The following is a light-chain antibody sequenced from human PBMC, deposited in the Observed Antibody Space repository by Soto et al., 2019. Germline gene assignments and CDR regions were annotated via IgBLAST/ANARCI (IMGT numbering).Light chain of an antibody. CDR3: QARGTWQT. CDR1: QSVSYY. Sequence: EIVLTQSPATLSLSPGEDATLSCRASQSVSYYLAWYQQKPGQSPRLVIYDASHRATGIPARFSGSGSATDFTLTISSLEPEDFAVYYCQARGTWQTFCQGTKLEIK. CDR2: DAS. J-gene: IGKJ2*01. V-gene: IGKV3-11*01.